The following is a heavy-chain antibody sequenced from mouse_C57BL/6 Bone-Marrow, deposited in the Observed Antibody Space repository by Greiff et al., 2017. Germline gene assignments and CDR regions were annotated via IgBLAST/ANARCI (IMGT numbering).Heavy chain of an antibody. J-gene: IGHJ1*03. CDR1: GFSLSTFGMG. V-gene: IGHV8-8*01. D-gene: IGHD1-1*01. CDR3: ARPVAPLDFDV. CDR2: IWWDADK. Sequence: QVTLKESGPGILQPSQTLSLTCSFSGFSLSTFGMGVGWIRQPSGKGLEWLAHIWWDADKYYNPALKSPLTISKDTSKNQVFLKIAHVDTADTATYYCARPVAPLDFDVWGTGTTVTVSS.